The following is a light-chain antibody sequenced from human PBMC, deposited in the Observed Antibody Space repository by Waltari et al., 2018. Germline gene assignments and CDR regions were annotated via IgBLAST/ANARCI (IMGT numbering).Light chain of an antibody. CDR2: ATS. V-gene: IGKV1-39*01. CDR3: QHTFETPYS. CDR1: ENIGSY. J-gene: IGKJ2*01. Sequence: DIQMTQSPSSLSASIGDRVTITCRASENIGSYLNWYQQRTGEAPKLLIYATSTLQTEVPSRFSGSGSRTDFTLTSSSLQPEDFATYYCQHTFETPYSFGQGTKL.